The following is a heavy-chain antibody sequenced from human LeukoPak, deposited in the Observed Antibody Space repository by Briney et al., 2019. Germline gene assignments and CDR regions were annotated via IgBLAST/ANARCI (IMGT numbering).Heavy chain of an antibody. D-gene: IGHD6-6*01. Sequence: PSETLSLTCTVSGGSISSSSYYWGWIRQPPGKGLEWIGTIYYSGSTYYNPSLKSRVTISVDMSKNQFSLKLSSVTAADTAVYYCARVSIERSRAARPLYFHHWGQGTLVTVSS. CDR1: GGSISSSSYY. V-gene: IGHV4-39*01. CDR3: ARVSIERSRAARPLYFHH. CDR2: IYYSGST. J-gene: IGHJ1*01.